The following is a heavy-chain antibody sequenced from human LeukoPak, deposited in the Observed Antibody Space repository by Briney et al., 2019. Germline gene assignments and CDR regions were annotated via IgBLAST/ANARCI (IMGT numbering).Heavy chain of an antibody. CDR1: GYTFTSYG. D-gene: IGHD6-13*01. CDR3: ARSSSGGLPALHPN. V-gene: IGHV1-18*01. Sequence: ASVKVSCKASGYTFTSYGISWVRQAPGQGLECMGWISAYNGNTNYAQKLQGRVTMTTDTSTSTAYMELRSLRSDDTAVYYCARSSSGGLPALHPNWGQGTLVTVSS. CDR2: ISAYNGNT. J-gene: IGHJ4*02.